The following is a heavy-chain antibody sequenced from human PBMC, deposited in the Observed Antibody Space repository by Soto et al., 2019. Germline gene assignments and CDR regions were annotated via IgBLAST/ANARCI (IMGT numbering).Heavy chain of an antibody. Sequence: KPSETLSLTCTVSGDSIRSYYLSWIRQPPGKGLEWIGYISYTGSTHYNPSLKSRVTISADTSKNQFSLKLSSVTTADTALYYCAREGVAAPYYYYGMDVWGQGSTVTVSS. CDR1: GDSIRSYY. V-gene: IGHV4-59*01. D-gene: IGHD2-15*01. CDR2: ISYTGST. CDR3: AREGVAAPYYYYGMDV. J-gene: IGHJ6*02.